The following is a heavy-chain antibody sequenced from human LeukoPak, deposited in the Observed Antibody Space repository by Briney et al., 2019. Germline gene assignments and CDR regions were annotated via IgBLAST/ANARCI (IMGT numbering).Heavy chain of an antibody. Sequence: GRSLRLSCAASGFTFSSYGMHWVRQAPGKGLEWVAVIWYDGSNKYYADSVKGRFTISRDNSKNTLYLQMNSLRAEDTAVYYCARDRFGPSSNRFDYWGQGTLVTVSS. CDR3: ARDRFGPSSNRFDY. CDR1: GFTFSSYG. V-gene: IGHV3-33*01. D-gene: IGHD2-2*01. CDR2: IWYDGSNK. J-gene: IGHJ4*02.